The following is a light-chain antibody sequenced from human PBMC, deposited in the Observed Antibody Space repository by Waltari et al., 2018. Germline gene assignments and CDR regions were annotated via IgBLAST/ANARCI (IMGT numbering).Light chain of an antibody. V-gene: IGKV3-11*01. CDR2: DAF. Sequence: EIVLTQSPATLSLSPGESATPSCRASQSVSHYLAWYQQKPGRAPRLLISDAFNRATGVPARFSGSGSGTDFTLIISSLEPEDFAVYYCQQRSSWPLTFGQGTRLDIK. CDR3: QQRSSWPLT. J-gene: IGKJ5*01. CDR1: QSVSHY.